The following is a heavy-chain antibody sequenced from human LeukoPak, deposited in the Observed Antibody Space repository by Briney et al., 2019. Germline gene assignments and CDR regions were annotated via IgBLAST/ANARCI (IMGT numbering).Heavy chain of an antibody. Sequence: ASVTVSCTASGYTFTSYDINWVRQATGQGLEWMGWMNPNSGNTGYAQKFQGRVTMTRNTSISTAYMELSSLRSEDTAVYYCAREAGSSWYLGYYYYGMDVWGQGTTVTVSS. V-gene: IGHV1-8*01. CDR3: AREAGSSWYLGYYYYGMDV. CDR2: MNPNSGNT. CDR1: GYTFTSYD. J-gene: IGHJ6*02. D-gene: IGHD6-13*01.